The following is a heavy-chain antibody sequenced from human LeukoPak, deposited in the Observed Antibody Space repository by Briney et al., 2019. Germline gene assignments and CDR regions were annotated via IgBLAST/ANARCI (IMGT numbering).Heavy chain of an antibody. CDR3: ARPKYSGSYYFDY. CDR1: GFTFSNFA. D-gene: IGHD1-26*01. Sequence: PGGSLRLSCAASGFTFSNFARSWVRQAPGKGLEWVSAISTSGDSTRYADSVNGRFTISRDNSKNTLCLQMNSLRAEDTAVYYCARPKYSGSYYFDYWGQGTLVTVSS. J-gene: IGHJ4*02. V-gene: IGHV3-23*01. CDR2: ISTSGDST.